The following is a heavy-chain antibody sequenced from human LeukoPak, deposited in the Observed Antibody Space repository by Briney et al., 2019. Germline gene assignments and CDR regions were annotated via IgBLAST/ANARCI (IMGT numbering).Heavy chain of an antibody. V-gene: IGHV5-51*01. CDR3: ARHQPLYGSGSYYFDY. J-gene: IGHJ4*02. CDR1: GYSFTSYW. CDR2: IYPGDSDT. Sequence: GESLKISCKGSGYSFTSYWIGWVRQMPGKGLEWMGIIYPGDSDTRYSPSFQGQVTISADKSISTAYLQWSSLKASDTAMYYCARHQPLYGSGSYYFDYWGQGTLVTVSS. D-gene: IGHD3-10*01.